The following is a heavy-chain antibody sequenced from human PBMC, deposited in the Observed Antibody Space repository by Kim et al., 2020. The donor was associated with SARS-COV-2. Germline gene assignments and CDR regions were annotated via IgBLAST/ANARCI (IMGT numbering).Heavy chain of an antibody. V-gene: IGHV4-31*03. D-gene: IGHD2-21*02. CDR1: GGSISSGGYY. CDR3: AGVTTGPSYYFDY. Sequence: SETLSLTCTVSGGSISSGGYYWSWIRQHPGKGLEWIGYICYSGSTYYNPSLKSRVTISVDTSKNQFSLKLSSVTAADTAVYYCAGVTTGPSYYFDYWGQGTLVTVSS. J-gene: IGHJ4*02. CDR2: ICYSGST.